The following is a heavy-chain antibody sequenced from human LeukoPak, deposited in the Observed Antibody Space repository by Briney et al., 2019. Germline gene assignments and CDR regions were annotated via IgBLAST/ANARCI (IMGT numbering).Heavy chain of an antibody. CDR3: ARGLYDILTGSLRFDP. J-gene: IGHJ5*02. D-gene: IGHD3-9*01. Sequence: GGSLRLSCAASGFTFSSYDMHWVRQATGKGLEWVSAIGTAGDTYYPGSVKGRFTISRENAKNSLYLQMNSLRAGDTAVYYCARGLYDILTGSLRFDPWGQGTLVTVSS. CDR2: IGTAGDT. CDR1: GFTFSSYD. V-gene: IGHV3-13*01.